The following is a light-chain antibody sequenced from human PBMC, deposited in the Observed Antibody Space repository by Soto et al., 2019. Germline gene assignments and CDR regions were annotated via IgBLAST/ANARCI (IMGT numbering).Light chain of an antibody. CDR3: QVWDSDTDHVV. CDR1: NIWSKS. CDR2: DDD. Sequence: SYELTQPPSVSVAPGQTASFTCGGHNIWSKSVHWYQQKPGQAPILVIYDDDDRPSGIPGRFSGSNSGSAATLTISRVEAGDEADYYCQVWDSDTDHVVVGGGTKLTVL. J-gene: IGLJ2*01. V-gene: IGLV3-21*02.